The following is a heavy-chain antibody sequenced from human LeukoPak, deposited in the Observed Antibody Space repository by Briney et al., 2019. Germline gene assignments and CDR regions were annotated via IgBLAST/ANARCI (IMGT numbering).Heavy chain of an antibody. CDR2: ISYDGSNK. J-gene: IGHJ4*02. D-gene: IGHD3-22*01. V-gene: IGHV3-30*03. CDR3: ASIYDSSGYYNFDY. Sequence: GRSLRLSCAASGFTFSSYGMHWVRQAPGKGLEWVAVISYDGSNKYYADSVKGRFTISRDNSKNTLYLQMNSLRAEDTAVYYCASIYDSSGYYNFDYWGQGTLVTVSS. CDR1: GFTFSSYG.